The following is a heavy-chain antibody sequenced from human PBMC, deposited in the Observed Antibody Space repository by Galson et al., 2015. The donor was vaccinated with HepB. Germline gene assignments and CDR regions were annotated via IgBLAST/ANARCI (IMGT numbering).Heavy chain of an antibody. CDR1: GYTFSTYS. Sequence: SVKVSCKVSGYTFSTYSVTWVRQALGQGLGWMGWISAYNRRTNYAQKFQGRVTMTTDTSTSTVYMELRRLRSDDTAIYYCARGALVVGVAATLNNWFDPWGQGTLVTVSS. CDR3: ARGALVVGVAATLNNWFDP. CDR2: ISAYNRRT. J-gene: IGHJ5*02. V-gene: IGHV1-18*01. D-gene: IGHD2-15*01.